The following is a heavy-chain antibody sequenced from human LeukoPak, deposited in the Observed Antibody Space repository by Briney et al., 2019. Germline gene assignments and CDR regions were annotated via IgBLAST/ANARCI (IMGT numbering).Heavy chain of an antibody. Sequence: GTSLRLSCAASGYTFTDHGMHWVRQAPGKGLEWVADIWFYGSQQYYADAVKGRFTISRDISKSILYLQMNSLRAEDTGVYYCARDPGAARLDFRGQGTLVTVSS. CDR2: IWFYGSQQ. V-gene: IGHV3-33*01. CDR3: ARDPGAARLDF. D-gene: IGHD6-6*01. J-gene: IGHJ4*02. CDR1: GYTFTDHG.